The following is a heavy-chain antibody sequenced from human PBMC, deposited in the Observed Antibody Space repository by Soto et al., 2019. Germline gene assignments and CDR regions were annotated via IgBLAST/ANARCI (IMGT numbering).Heavy chain of an antibody. CDR3: VRHGDVFYYYYGMDV. CDR2: IFANEEK. J-gene: IGHJ6*02. D-gene: IGHD4-17*01. CDR1: GFSLSNPRMG. V-gene: IGHV2-26*01. Sequence: QVTLKESGPVLVKPTETLTLTCTVSGFSLSNPRMGVSWIRKPPGNALEWLAHIFANEEKSYSTSLKTRLTISKDTSKSQVVLTMTNVDPVDTATYYCVRHGDVFYYYYGMDVWGQGTTVTVSS.